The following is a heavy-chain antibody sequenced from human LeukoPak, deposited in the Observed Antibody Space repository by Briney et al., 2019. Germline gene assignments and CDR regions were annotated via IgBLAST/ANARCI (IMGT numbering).Heavy chain of an antibody. CDR1: GFTFSSYE. J-gene: IGHJ4*02. Sequence: SLRLSCAASGFTFSSYEMNLGRQAPGEGLELVSYIYKSGSSTYYADSVKGRFTISRDNAKNLLYLQMNSLRAEDTAVYYCARGAYGDYGRGYWGQGTLVTVSS. D-gene: IGHD4-17*01. CDR3: ARGAYGDYGRGY. CDR2: IYKSGSST. V-gene: IGHV3-48*03.